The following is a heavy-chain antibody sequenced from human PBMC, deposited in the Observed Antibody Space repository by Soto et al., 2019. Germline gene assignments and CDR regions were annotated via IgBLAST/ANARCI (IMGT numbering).Heavy chain of an antibody. CDR3: ATDRVGAPVGY. CDR2: ISYDGSNK. J-gene: IGHJ4*02. D-gene: IGHD2-2*01. V-gene: IGHV3-30*04. Sequence: GGSLRLSCAASGFTFSTYTMHWVRQAPGKGLEWVALISYDGSNKYFADSVKGRFTVSRDNSKNTLYLQMNSLRGEDTAVYYCATDRVGAPVGYWGQGTLVTVSS. CDR1: GFTFSTYT.